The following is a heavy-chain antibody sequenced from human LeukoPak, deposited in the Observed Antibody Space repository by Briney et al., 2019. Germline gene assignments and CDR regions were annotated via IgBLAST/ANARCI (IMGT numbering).Heavy chain of an antibody. Sequence: SETLSLTCAVYGGSFSGYYWSWIRQPPGKGLEWIGEINHSGSTNYNPSLKSRVTISVDTSKNQFSLKLSSVTAADTAVYYCARDLWAALRFDPWGQGTLVTVSS. CDR2: INHSGST. CDR3: ARDLWAALRFDP. V-gene: IGHV4-34*01. CDR1: GGSFSGYY. J-gene: IGHJ5*02. D-gene: IGHD6-6*01.